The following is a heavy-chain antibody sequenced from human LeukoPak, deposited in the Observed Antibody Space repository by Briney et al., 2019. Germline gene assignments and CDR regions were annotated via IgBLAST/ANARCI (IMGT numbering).Heavy chain of an antibody. D-gene: IGHD3-9*01. J-gene: IGHJ4*02. CDR1: GYTFIRYY. CDR3: ARGSLHTAHLNDTLTDFGAAFDC. Sequence: ASVKVSCKTSGYTFIRYYMHWVRQAPGQGLEWMGIINPSGGSTSYSQKFQGRVTMTRDASTNTVYMDLSSLRSDDTAVYYCARGSLHTAHLNDTLTDFGAAFDCWGQGTLVTVSS. V-gene: IGHV1-46*01. CDR2: INPSGGST.